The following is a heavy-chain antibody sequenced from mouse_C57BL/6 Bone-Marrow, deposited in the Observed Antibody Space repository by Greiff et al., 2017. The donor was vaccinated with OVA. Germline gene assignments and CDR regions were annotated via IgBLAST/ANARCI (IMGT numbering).Heavy chain of an antibody. Sequence: EVKLMESGGDLVKPGGSLKLSCAASGFTFSSYGMSWVRQTPDKRLEWVATISSGGSYTYYPDSVKGRFTISRDNAKNTLYLQMSSLKADDTAMYFCARHACTYWGQGTLVTVSA. V-gene: IGHV5-6*01. D-gene: IGHD6-1*01. CDR2: ISSGGSYT. CDR3: ARHACTY. CDR1: GFTFSSYG. J-gene: IGHJ3*01.